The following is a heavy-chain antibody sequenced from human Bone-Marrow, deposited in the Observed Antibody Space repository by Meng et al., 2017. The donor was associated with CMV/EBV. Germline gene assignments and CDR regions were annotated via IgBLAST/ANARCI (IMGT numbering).Heavy chain of an antibody. V-gene: IGHV4-59*02. CDR2: ISYTGYI. CDR3: AGPDDMGSSPHDPFDL. J-gene: IGHJ3*01. Sequence: SETLSLTCTVSGASVSSNYWSWSRRPPGKGLEYIGSISYTGYIEYNSSLKGRVTISLDTSKNHFFLKLTSVTAADTAMYYCAGPDDMGSSPHDPFDLWGQGTMVTVSS. D-gene: IGHD1-1*01. CDR1: GASVSSNY.